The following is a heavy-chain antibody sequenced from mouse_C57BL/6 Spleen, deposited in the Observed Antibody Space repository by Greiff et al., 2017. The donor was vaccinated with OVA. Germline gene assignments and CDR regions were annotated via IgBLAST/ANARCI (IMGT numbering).Heavy chain of an antibody. CDR3: ARYDYVSWFAY. V-gene: IGHV1-54*01. Sequence: QVQLQQSGAELVRPGTSVKVSCKASGYAFTNYLIEWVKQRPGQGLEWIGVINPGSGGTNYNEKFKGKATLTADKSSSTAYMQLSSLTSEDSAVYFCARYDYVSWFAYWGQGTLVTVSA. J-gene: IGHJ3*01. CDR2: INPGSGGT. D-gene: IGHD2-4*01. CDR1: GYAFTNYL.